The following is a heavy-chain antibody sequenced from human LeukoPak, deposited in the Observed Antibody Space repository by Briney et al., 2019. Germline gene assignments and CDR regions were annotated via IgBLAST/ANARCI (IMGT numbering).Heavy chain of an antibody. Sequence: ASVKVSCKASGYTFTSYAMHWVRQAPGQRLEWMGWINTGNGNTQYSQKFQGRVTFTRDTSANTAYMELSSLRSEDTAVYYCASFDYGDYWGQGTLVTVSS. J-gene: IGHJ4*02. V-gene: IGHV1-3*04. CDR3: ASFDYGDY. CDR2: INTGNGNT. CDR1: GYTFTSYA. D-gene: IGHD4-17*01.